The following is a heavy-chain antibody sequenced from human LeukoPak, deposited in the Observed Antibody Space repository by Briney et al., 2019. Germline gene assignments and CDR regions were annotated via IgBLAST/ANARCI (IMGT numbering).Heavy chain of an antibody. V-gene: IGHV5-51*01. CDR1: GYSFTSYW. J-gene: IGHJ3*02. CDR3: ASAYSGSLDAFDI. D-gene: IGHD1-26*01. CDR2: IYPADSDT. Sequence: GESLKISCKGSGYSFTSYWIGWVRQMPGKGLEWMGIIYPADSDTRYSPSFQGHVTISADKSISTAYLQWSSLKASDTAMYYCASAYSGSLDAFDIWGQGTMVTVSS.